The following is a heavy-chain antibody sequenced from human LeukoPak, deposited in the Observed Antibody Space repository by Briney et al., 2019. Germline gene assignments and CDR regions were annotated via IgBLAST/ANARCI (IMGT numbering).Heavy chain of an antibody. V-gene: IGHV3-30*03. D-gene: IGHD3-22*01. CDR3: ARARHPGYDSSGYVDY. J-gene: IGHJ4*02. Sequence: GGSLRLSCAASGFTFSSYGMHWVRQAPGKGLEWVAVISYDGSNKYYADSVKGRFTISRDNSKNTLYLQMNSLRAEDTAVYYCARARHPGYDSSGYVDYWGQGTLVTVSS. CDR2: ISYDGSNK. CDR1: GFTFSSYG.